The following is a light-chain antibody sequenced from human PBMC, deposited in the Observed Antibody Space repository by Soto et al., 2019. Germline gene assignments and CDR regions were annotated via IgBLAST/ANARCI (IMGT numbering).Light chain of an antibody. Sequence: QSVLTQPPSVSGTPGQRVIVSCSGSNSNIGSNAVHWYQQLPGAAPKLLIDDDNQRPSGVPDRFSGSKSGTSASLAISGLRSEDEADYYCAAWDDGLYGNFFGTGTKVTVL. CDR3: AAWDDGLYGNF. CDR2: DDN. V-gene: IGLV1-44*01. J-gene: IGLJ1*01. CDR1: NSNIGSNA.